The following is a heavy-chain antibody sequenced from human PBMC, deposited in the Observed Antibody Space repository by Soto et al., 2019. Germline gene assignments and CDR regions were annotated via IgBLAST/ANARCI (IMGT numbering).Heavy chain of an antibody. D-gene: IGHD6-25*01. CDR2: IRGDGGAK. Sequence: EVQLVESGGGLVQPGGSLRLSCTASGFTFGDYWMTWVRQAPGKGLEWVANIRGDGGAKSYLDSARGRFTVTRDNAENSLFLQLNVLRAEDTALYDCARNASAGSSGYYLDAFDIWGRGTMVTVSS. CDR3: ARNASAGSSGYYLDAFDI. CDR1: GFTFGDYW. V-gene: IGHV3-7*05. J-gene: IGHJ3*02.